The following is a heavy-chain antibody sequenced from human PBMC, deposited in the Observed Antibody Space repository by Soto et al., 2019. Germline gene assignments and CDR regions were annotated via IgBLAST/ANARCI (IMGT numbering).Heavy chain of an antibody. D-gene: IGHD6-19*01. CDR1: GYSFTSYW. V-gene: IGHV5-10-1*01. Sequence: GESLKISCQGSGYSFTSYWISWVRQMPGKGLEWMGRIDPGGSGTTYSPSFQGHVIISVDKSITTAHLQWSSLKARDPAKYLWARLTEGSGRFQGGQETQLTLSS. CDR2: IDPGGSGT. J-gene: IGHJ4*02. CDR3: ARLTEGSGRFQ.